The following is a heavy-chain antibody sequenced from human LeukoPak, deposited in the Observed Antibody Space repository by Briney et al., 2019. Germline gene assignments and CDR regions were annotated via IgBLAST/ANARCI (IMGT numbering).Heavy chain of an antibody. V-gene: IGHV1-8*02. D-gene: IGHD3-10*01. J-gene: IGHJ6*03. Sequence: ASVKVSCKASGYTFTSYGISWVRQAPGQGLEWMGWISAYNGNTGYAQKFQGRVTMTRNTSISTAYMELSSLRSEDTAVYYCARLVRSGSYYWFYYYYMDVWGKGTTVTISS. CDR3: ARLVRSGSYYWFYYYYMDV. CDR2: ISAYNGNT. CDR1: GYTFTSYG.